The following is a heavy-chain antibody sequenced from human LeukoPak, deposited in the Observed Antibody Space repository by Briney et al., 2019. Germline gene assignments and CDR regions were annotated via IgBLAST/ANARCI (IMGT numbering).Heavy chain of an antibody. Sequence: PSETLSLTCTVSGGSVTYTNYYWGWIRQPPGKGLQWIGVIYYNGKTYYNPSLKSRVTVAVDTSKNQFSLKLSSVTATDTAVYYCARIGYSSSWSFDPWGQGTLVTVSS. J-gene: IGHJ5*02. D-gene: IGHD6-13*01. V-gene: IGHV4-39*01. CDR1: GGSVTYTNYY. CDR3: ARIGYSSSWSFDP. CDR2: IYYNGKT.